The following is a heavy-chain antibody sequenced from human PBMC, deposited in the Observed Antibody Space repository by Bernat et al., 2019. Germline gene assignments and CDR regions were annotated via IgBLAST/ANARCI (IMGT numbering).Heavy chain of an antibody. CDR3: ARTDYDFWSGYPYYYYMDV. CDR2: IDPSDSYT. V-gene: IGHV5-10-1*03. CDR1: GYKLTKYW. D-gene: IGHD3-3*01. J-gene: IGHJ6*03. Sequence: GQLGQSGGGGKKPGESLRISWKGSGYKLTKYWVRWGGQVAGKSPERVGRIDPSDSYTNYSPSFQGHVTISADKSISTAYLQWSSLKASDTAMYYCARTDYDFWSGYPYYYYMDVWGKGTTVTVSS.